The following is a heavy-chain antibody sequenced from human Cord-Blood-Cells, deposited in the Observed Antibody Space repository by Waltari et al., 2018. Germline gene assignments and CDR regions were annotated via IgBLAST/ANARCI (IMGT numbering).Heavy chain of an antibody. J-gene: IGHJ3*02. CDR3: SRCGYCSSTSCYAAFDI. Sequence: QVQLQESGPGLVKPSETLSLTCTVFGGSVSSGSYYWSWIRQPLGKGLEWIGYCDYRVGTKDPPTLKNRVTRSVDTSKNQFSLKLISVTAADTAVYYCSRCGYCSSTSCYAAFDIWGQGTMVTVSS. CDR1: GGSVSSGSYY. D-gene: IGHD2-2*03. CDR2: CDYRVGT. V-gene: IGHV4-61*01.